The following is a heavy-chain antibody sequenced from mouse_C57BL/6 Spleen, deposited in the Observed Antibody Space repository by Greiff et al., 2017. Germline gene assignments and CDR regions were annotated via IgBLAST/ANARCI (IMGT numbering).Heavy chain of an antibody. D-gene: IGHD4-1*01. CDR1: GYTFTSYG. J-gene: IGHJ4*01. CDR2: IYPRSGNT. CDR3: ARGSELGPYAMDY. V-gene: IGHV1-81*01. Sequence: QVQLQQSGAELARPGASVKLSCKASGYTFTSYGISWVKQRPGQGLEWIGEIYPRSGNTYYNEKFKGKATLTADKSSSTAYMELRSLTSEDSAVYFCARGSELGPYAMDYWGQGTSVTVSS.